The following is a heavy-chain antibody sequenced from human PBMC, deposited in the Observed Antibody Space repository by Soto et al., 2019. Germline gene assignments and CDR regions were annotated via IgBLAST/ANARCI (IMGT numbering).Heavy chain of an antibody. V-gene: IGHV4-59*12. CDR3: ARCLHCSNGGRFDP. Sequence: LSLTCTVSGGSISSDYWCWIRQPPGKGLEWIGELYYSGGTTYNPSLKNRVTISVDKSKNHLSLTLTSVTAADTAVYYCARCLHCSNGGRFDPWGQGALVTVSS. J-gene: IGHJ5*02. CDR1: GGSISSDY. D-gene: IGHD2-8*01. CDR2: LYYSGGT.